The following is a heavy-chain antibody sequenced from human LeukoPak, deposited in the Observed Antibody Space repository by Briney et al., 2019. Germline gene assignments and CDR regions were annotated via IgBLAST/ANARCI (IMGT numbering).Heavy chain of an antibody. D-gene: IGHD5-12*01. J-gene: IGHJ4*02. Sequence: PGGSLRLSCAASGFTVSSNYMSWVRQAPGKGLEWVSVIYSGGSTYYADSVKGRFTISRDNAKKTVYLQMNSLKTEDTAFYYCAKDRGGGSGSDYSSSYYYFDYWGQGTLVAVSS. V-gene: IGHV3-53*05. CDR3: AKDRGGGSGSDYSSSYYYFDY. CDR1: GFTVSSNY. CDR2: IYSGGST.